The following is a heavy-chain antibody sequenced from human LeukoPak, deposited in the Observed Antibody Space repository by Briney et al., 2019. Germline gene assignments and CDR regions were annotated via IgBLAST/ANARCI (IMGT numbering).Heavy chain of an antibody. D-gene: IGHD6-19*01. CDR1: GFIFSDYW. J-gene: IGHJ4*02. CDR2: LKDDGSQI. V-gene: IGHV3-7*01. CDR3: VRTVAGHPDDYFDY. Sequence: GGSLRLSCEASGFIFSDYWMSWVRQAPGKGLGRVAHLKDDGSQIYYIDSVKGRFTISRDNAKNSLYLQMNSLRAEDTALYYCVRTVAGHPDDYFDYWGQGTLVTVSP.